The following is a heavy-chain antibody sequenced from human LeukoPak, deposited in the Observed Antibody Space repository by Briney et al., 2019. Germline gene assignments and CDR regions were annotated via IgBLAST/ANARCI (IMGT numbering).Heavy chain of an antibody. V-gene: IGHV4-31*03. CDR1: GGSISSGGY. Sequence: SQTLSLTCTVSGGSISSGGYWSWIRPHPGKGLEWIGYIYYTGNTYYNPSLKSRVSIPVDMSQNQFSLNLNSVTAADTAVYYCARLVEMATIADAFDIWGQGTMVTVSS. J-gene: IGHJ3*02. CDR3: ARLVEMATIADAFDI. D-gene: IGHD5-24*01. CDR2: IYYTGNT.